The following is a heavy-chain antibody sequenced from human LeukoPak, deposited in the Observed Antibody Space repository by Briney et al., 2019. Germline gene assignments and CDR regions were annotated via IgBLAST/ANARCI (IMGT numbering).Heavy chain of an antibody. V-gene: IGHV4-4*02. J-gene: IGHJ4*02. Sequence: SGTMSLTCGVSGGSISSTNWWTWLRQPPGKGLEWIGEVNVLGNTNYNPSLESRVTISIDKTENHVSLKLTSVTAADTAVYYCAREGGPFRPLDYGGQGTLVSVSS. CDR2: VNVLGNT. CDR3: AREGGPFRPLDY. D-gene: IGHD2/OR15-2a*01. CDR1: GGSISSTNW.